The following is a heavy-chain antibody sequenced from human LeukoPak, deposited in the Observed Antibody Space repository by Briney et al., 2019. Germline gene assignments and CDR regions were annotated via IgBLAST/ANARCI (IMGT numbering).Heavy chain of an antibody. CDR2: FNPSGGST. J-gene: IGHJ3*01. V-gene: IGHV1-46*01. CDR3: ARKKAVYYYDSSGSQGDAFDF. D-gene: IGHD3-22*01. Sequence: ASVKVSCKASGYTFTGYYIHWVRQAPGQGLEWMGRFNPSGGSTTYAQKFQGRVTMTRDTSTSTVYMELSSLRSDDTAVYYCARKKAVYYYDSSGSQGDAFDFWGQGTMVTVSS. CDR1: GYTFTGYY.